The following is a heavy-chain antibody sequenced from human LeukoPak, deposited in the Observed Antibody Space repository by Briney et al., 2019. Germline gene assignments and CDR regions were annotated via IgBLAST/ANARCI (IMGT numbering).Heavy chain of an antibody. CDR3: ARGDGAVAGTGDY. V-gene: IGHV1-2*02. Sequence: ASVKVSCKASGYTFTGYYMHWVRQAPGQGLEWMGWIIPNSGGTSYAQKLQGRVTMTTDTSTSTAYMELRSLRSDDTAVYYCARGDGAVAGTGDYWGQGTPVTVSS. CDR1: GYTFTGYY. D-gene: IGHD6-19*01. J-gene: IGHJ4*02. CDR2: IIPNSGGT.